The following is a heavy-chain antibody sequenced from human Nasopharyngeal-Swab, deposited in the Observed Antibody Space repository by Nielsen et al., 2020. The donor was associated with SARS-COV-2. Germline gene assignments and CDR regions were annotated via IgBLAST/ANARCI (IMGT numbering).Heavy chain of an antibody. CDR2: IAHDASNE. Sequence: GESLKISCAASGFTFSSFGMHWVRQAPGKGLEWVAFIAHDASNEYYGDSVKGRFSISRDSSKNTLYLQMKSLRAEDTGVYYCARDAPAHYGAFYWGRGTLVTVSS. CDR1: GFTFSSFG. CDR3: ARDAPAHYGAFY. V-gene: IGHV3-30*03. D-gene: IGHD4-17*01. J-gene: IGHJ4*02.